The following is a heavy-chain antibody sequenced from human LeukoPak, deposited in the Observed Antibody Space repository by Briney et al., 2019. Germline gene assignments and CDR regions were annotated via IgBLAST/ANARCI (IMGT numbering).Heavy chain of an antibody. CDR1: GFTVSSNY. Sequence: PGGSLRLSCAASGFTVSSNYMSWVRQAPGKGLEWVAVISHEGSVKFYADSVKGRFTISRDNSKNTLYLQMNSLRAEDTAVYYCAREPSEVAFDIWGQGTMVTVSS. CDR3: AREPSEVAFDI. D-gene: IGHD1-14*01. V-gene: IGHV3-30-3*01. J-gene: IGHJ3*02. CDR2: ISHEGSVK.